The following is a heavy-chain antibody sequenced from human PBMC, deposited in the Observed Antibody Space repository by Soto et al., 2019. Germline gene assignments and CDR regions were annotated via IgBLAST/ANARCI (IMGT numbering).Heavy chain of an antibody. D-gene: IGHD2-8*01. CDR2: IYYNGST. CDR3: ARRSVGRCFNY. CDR1: GGGVYSIYYY. Sequence: QLQLQESGPGLVKSSETLSLTCTVSGGGVYSIYYYWGWIRQAPGKGLEWVGNIYYNGSTFYNPSLKRRVTMSVDRSKNQFSLTLTSVTAADTAVYHCARRSVGRCFNYWGQGTLVTVSS. J-gene: IGHJ4*02. V-gene: IGHV4-39*01.